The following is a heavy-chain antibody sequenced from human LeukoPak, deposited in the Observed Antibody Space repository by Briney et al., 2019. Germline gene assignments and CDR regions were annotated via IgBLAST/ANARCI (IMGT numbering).Heavy chain of an antibody. CDR1: GFTVSSNS. V-gene: IGHV3-53*01. CDR2: IYSGGNT. CDR3: ARDPPSRGTRYFDY. D-gene: IGHD3-16*01. Sequence: GGSLRLSCTVSGFTVSSNSMSWVRQAPGKGLEWVSFIYSGGNTHYSDSVKGRFTISRDNSKNTLYLQMNSLRAEDTAVYYCARDPPSRGTRYFDYWGQGTLVTVSS. J-gene: IGHJ4*02.